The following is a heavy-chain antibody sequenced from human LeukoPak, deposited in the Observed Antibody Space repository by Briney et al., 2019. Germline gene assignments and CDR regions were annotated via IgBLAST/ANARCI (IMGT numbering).Heavy chain of an antibody. CDR3: ARTEYHYYYMDV. V-gene: IGHV1-46*01. J-gene: IGHJ6*03. CDR2: IAPNSGST. CDR1: LDTFTSYY. Sequence: GASVRISCKASLDTFTSYYIHCVRDTPVQGLEWRGMIAPNSGSTTYAQQFQGRITMTSDKSTSTVYMDLSSLRFEDTAVYFCARTEYHYYYMDVWGKGTTVTVSS.